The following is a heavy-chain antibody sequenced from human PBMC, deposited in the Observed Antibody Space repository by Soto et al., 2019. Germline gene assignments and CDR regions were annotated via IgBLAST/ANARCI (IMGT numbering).Heavy chain of an antibody. D-gene: IGHD2-2*02. J-gene: IGHJ6*02. CDR1: GYTFSSYA. Sequence: SVKVSCKASGYTFSSYAISWVRQAPGQGLEWMGGIIPIFGTANYAQKFQGRVTITADESTSTAYMELSSLRSEDTAVYYCASGKDIVVVPAAIRSYYYYYGMDVWGQGTTVTVSS. V-gene: IGHV1-69*13. CDR2: IIPIFGTA. CDR3: ASGKDIVVVPAAIRSYYYYYGMDV.